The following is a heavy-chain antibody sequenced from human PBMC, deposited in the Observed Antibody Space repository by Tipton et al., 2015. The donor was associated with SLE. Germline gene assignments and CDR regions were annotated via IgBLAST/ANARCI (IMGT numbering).Heavy chain of an antibody. J-gene: IGHJ3*02. D-gene: IGHD1-26*01. CDR1: GFTFDDYA. V-gene: IGHV3-9*01. CDR3: AKLVGATRAFDI. Sequence: SLRLSCAASGFTFDDYAMHWVRQAPGKGLEWVSGISWNSGSIGYADSVKGRFTISRDNAKNSLYLQMNSLRAVDTALYYCAKLVGATRAFDIWGQGTMVTVSS. CDR2: ISWNSGSI.